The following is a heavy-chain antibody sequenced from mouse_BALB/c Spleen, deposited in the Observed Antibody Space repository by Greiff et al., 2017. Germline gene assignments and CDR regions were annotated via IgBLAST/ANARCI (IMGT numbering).Heavy chain of an antibody. D-gene: IGHD2-1*01. J-gene: IGHJ4*01. CDR3: AREGDYGKCYAMDY. CDR1: GFSLTGYG. Sequence: VQVVESGPGLVAPSQSLSITCTVSGFSLTGYGVNWVRQPPGKGLEWLGMIWGDGSTDYNSALKSRLSISKDNSKSQVFLKMNSLQTDDTARYYCAREGDYGKCYAMDYWGQGTSVTVSS. CDR2: IWGDGST. V-gene: IGHV2-6-7*01.